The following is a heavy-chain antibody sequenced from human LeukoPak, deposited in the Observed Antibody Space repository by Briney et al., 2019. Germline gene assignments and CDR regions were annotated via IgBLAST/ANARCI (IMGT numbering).Heavy chain of an antibody. CDR2: IYYSGTT. Sequence: PSEILSLTCSVSGGSIYSNSHHWDWIRQAPGKGLEWIGNIYYSGTTSYNPSLKSRVTISVDTSKNQFSLRLSSVTAADTAVYYCARRGDILTDYAFDYWGQGTLVTVSS. D-gene: IGHD3-9*01. CDR3: ARRGDILTDYAFDY. CDR1: GGSIYSNSHH. J-gene: IGHJ4*02. V-gene: IGHV4-39*01.